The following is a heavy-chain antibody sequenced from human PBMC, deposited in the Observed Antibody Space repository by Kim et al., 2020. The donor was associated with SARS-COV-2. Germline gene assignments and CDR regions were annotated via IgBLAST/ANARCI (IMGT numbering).Heavy chain of an antibody. CDR3: ATGYYYGSGSQTPDYYYGMDV. D-gene: IGHD3-10*01. V-gene: IGHV1-69*13. Sequence: SVKVSCKASGGTFSSYAISWVRQAPGQGLEWMGGIIPIFGTANYAQKFQGRVTITADESTSTAYMELSSLRSEDTAVYYCATGYYYGSGSQTPDYYYGMDVWGQGTTVTVSS. CDR2: IIPIFGTA. J-gene: IGHJ6*02. CDR1: GGTFSSYA.